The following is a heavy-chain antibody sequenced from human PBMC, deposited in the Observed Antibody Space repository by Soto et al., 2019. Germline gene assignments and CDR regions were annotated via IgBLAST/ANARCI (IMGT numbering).Heavy chain of an antibody. V-gene: IGHV3-21*01. CDR3: ARESDYIWGSYRYPLDY. CDR1: GFTFSSYS. Sequence: GGSLRLSCAASGFTFSSYSMNWVRQAPGKGLEWVSSISSSSSYIYYADSVKGRFTISRDNAKNSLYLQMNSLRAEDTAVYYCARESDYIWGSYRYPLDYWGQGTLVTVSS. J-gene: IGHJ4*02. D-gene: IGHD3-16*02. CDR2: ISSSSSYI.